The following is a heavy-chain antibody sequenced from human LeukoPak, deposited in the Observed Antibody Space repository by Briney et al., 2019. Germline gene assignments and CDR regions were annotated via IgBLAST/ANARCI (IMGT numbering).Heavy chain of an antibody. CDR2: IYPGDSDA. D-gene: IGHD2-8*02. V-gene: IGHV5-51*01. CDR1: GYSFTTYW. Sequence: GESLKISCKASGYSFTTYWIGWVRQMPGKGLEWMGIIYPGDSDARYNPSFQGQVIISVDTSITTAHLQWSSLKASDTAIYYCAISLGLSDTYWDFWGQGTLVTVTS. J-gene: IGHJ4*02. CDR3: AISLGLSDTYWDF.